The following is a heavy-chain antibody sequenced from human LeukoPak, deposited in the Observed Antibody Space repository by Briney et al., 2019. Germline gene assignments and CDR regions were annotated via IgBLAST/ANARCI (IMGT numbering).Heavy chain of an antibody. CDR1: GDSLNTYY. J-gene: IGHJ5*02. D-gene: IGHD2-21*02. CDR2: VASSGTS. CDR3: SXXXRXVVTSNWFDP. V-gene: IGHV4-59*03. Sequence: PSETLSLTCTVSGDSLNTYYWTWIRQTPGKELEWIGFVASSGTSNYNPSLKSRVSISIDTSKNQFSLALTSVTPADTAVYYCSXXXRXVVTSNWFDPWGQGTLVSVSS.